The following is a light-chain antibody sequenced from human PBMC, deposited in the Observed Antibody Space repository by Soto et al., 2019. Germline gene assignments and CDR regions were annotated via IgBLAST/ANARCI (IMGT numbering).Light chain of an antibody. CDR1: QNIDSY. J-gene: IGKJ1*01. V-gene: IGKV1-39*01. Sequence: DIQMTQSPSSLSASVGDRVTITCRASQNIDSYLNWYQQRPGKAPKLLIHDASSLQSGVPARFSGSGSGTEFALTINSLQPEDFATIYCQQTYSTPWTFGQGTKVDIK. CDR3: QQTYSTPWT. CDR2: DAS.